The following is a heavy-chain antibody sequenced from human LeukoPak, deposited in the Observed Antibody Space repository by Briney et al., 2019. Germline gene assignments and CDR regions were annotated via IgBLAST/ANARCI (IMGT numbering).Heavy chain of an antibody. J-gene: IGHJ6*03. CDR3: ARVIQYSSGWGLGDYYYYMDV. D-gene: IGHD6-19*01. CDR1: GYTFTSYA. CDR2: INTNTGNP. Sequence: GASVKVSCKASGYTFTSYAMNWVRQAPGQGLEWMGWINTNTGNPTYAKGFTGRFVFSLDTSVSTAYLQISSLKAEDTAVYYCARVIQYSSGWGLGDYYYYMDVWGKGTTVTVSS. V-gene: IGHV7-4-1*02.